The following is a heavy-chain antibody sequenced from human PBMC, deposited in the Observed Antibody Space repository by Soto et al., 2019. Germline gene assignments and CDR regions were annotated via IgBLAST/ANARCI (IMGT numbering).Heavy chain of an antibody. V-gene: IGHV4-59*08. D-gene: IGHD2-2*01. CDR3: ARSLSTPVFQGGEIWWFDP. CDR1: GGSISSYY. J-gene: IGHJ5*02. Sequence: QVQLQESGPGLVKPSETLSLTCTVSGGSISSYYWSWIRQPPGKGLEWIGYIYYSGSTNYNPSLKSRVTISVDTSKNQFSLKLSSVTAADTAVYYCARSLSTPVFQGGEIWWFDPWGQGTLVTVSS. CDR2: IYYSGST.